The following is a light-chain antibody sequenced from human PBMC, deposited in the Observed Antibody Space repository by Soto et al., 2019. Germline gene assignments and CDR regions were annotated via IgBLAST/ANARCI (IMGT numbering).Light chain of an antibody. J-gene: IGLJ1*01. CDR1: SSNIGGNS. V-gene: IGLV1-44*01. Sequence: QSALTQPPSASGTPGQRVTISCSGSSSNIGGNSVNWFQQLPGAAPKLLISSTNQRPSGVPDRFSGSKSDTSGSLAISGLQSGEEAEYFCAGRDVRVNGFLFGAGTRVTAL. CDR3: AGRDVRVNGFL. CDR2: STN.